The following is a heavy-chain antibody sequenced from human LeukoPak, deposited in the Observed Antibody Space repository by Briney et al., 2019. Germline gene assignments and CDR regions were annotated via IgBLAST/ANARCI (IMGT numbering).Heavy chain of an antibody. J-gene: IGHJ4*02. CDR1: VFTLRSNS. D-gene: IGHD5-12*01. CDR3: ARGGPPGYDPFDY. CDR2: IISGDGT. Sequence: PGASLRLSCASSVFTLRSNSMSWVRQAPGKELECRSVIISGDGTFYAVSVKGLFTISRDNPKTTLDLQMNSLRAEDTAVYYCARGGPPGYDPFDYWGQGTLVTVSS. V-gene: IGHV3-53*01.